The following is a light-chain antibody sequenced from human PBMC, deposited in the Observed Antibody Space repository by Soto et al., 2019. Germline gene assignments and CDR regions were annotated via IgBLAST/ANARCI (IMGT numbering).Light chain of an antibody. CDR3: LQNNRYPWT. J-gene: IGKJ1*01. CDR2: AAS. CDR1: QDISDF. V-gene: IGKV1-17*03. Sequence: DIQMTQSPSAMSASVGDRVTITCRASQDISDFLAWFQQKPGEVPKRLIYAASSLESGVPSRFRGSGSGTEFTLTISSLQPEEFANYDCLQNNRYPWTFGQGKKVEIK.